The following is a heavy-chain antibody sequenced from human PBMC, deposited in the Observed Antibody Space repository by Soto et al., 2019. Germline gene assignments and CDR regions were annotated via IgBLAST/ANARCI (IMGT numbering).Heavy chain of an antibody. D-gene: IGHD2-15*01. V-gene: IGHV1-8*01. CDR3: ATGQSVNCSGGSCYSLYYYYYGMDV. Sequence: GASVKVSCKASGYTVTGYDIHWVRQATGQGLEWMGWMNPNTGYTANAQKFQGRVTMTEDTSTDTAYMELSSLRSEDTAVYYCATGQSVNCSGGSCYSLYYYYYGMDVWGQGTTVTVSS. J-gene: IGHJ6*02. CDR2: MNPNTGYT. CDR1: GYTVTGYD.